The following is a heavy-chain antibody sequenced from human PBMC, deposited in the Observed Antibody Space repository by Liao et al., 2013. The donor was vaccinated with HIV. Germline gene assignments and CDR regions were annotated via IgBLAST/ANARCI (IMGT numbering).Heavy chain of an antibody. J-gene: IGHJ3*02. CDR2: IHSSGST. CDR3: ARVKIYLSNAFDI. CDR1: GGSISNYY. Sequence: QVQLQESGPGLVKPSETLSLTCTVSGGSISNYYWSWIRQSAGKGLEWIGRIHSSGSTNYNPSFRSRVTISIDTSKNQFSLNMNSVTAADTAVYYCARVKIYLSNAFDIWGQGTMVTVSS. D-gene: IGHD2/OR15-2a*01. V-gene: IGHV4-4*07.